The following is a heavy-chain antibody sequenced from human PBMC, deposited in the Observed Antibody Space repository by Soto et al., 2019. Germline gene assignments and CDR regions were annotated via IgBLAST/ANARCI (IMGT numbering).Heavy chain of an antibody. CDR3: AREEVSYDILTGYYYYGMDV. D-gene: IGHD3-9*01. V-gene: IGHV4-34*01. Sequence: PSETLSLTCAVYGGSFSGYYWSWIRQPPGKGLEWIGEINHSGSTNYNPSLKSRVTISVDTSKNQFSLKLSFVTAADTALYYCAREEVSYDILTGYYYYGMDVWGQGTTVT. J-gene: IGHJ6*02. CDR1: GGSFSGYY. CDR2: INHSGST.